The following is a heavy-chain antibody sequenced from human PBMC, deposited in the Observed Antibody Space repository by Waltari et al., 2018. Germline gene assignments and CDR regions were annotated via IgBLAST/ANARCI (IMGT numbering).Heavy chain of an antibody. J-gene: IGHJ4*02. Sequence: QVQLQQWGAGLLKPSETLSLTCAVYGGSFSGYYWSWIRQPPGKGLEWIGEINHSGSTNYNPSLKSRVTISVDTSKNQFSLKLSSVTAADTAVYYCAIRNYYDSSDYWGQGTLVTVSS. V-gene: IGHV4-34*01. CDR2: INHSGST. CDR3: AIRNYYDSSDY. D-gene: IGHD3-22*01. CDR1: GGSFSGYY.